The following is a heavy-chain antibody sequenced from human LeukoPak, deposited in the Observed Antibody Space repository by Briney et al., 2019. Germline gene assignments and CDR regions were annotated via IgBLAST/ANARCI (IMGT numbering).Heavy chain of an antibody. J-gene: IGHJ3*02. CDR1: GGTFSSYA. Sequence: SVKVSCKASGGTFSSYAISWVRQAPGQGLEWMGWTIPIFGTANYAQKFQGRVTISADESTSTAYMGRSCVRSEDPALSFRARGVDYVDSSDVFAIWGQGTMVTVSS. V-gene: IGHV1-69*13. CDR2: TIPIFGTA. CDR3: ARGVDYVDSSDVFAI. D-gene: IGHD3-16*01.